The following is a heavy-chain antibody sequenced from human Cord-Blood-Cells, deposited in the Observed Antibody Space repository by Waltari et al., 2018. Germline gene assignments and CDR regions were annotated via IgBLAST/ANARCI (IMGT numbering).Heavy chain of an antibody. V-gene: IGHV4-30-4*08. CDR3: ARASGMGQLGNNWFDP. Sequence: QVQLQESGPGLVKPSQTLSLTCTVSGGSIRSGDYYWSWIRQPPGKGLEWIGYIYYSGSTHYNPSLKSRVTISVDTSKNQFSLKLSSVTAADTAVYYCARASGMGQLGNNWFDPWGQGTLVTVSS. CDR1: GGSIRSGDYY. CDR2: IYYSGST. D-gene: IGHD6-6*01. J-gene: IGHJ5*02.